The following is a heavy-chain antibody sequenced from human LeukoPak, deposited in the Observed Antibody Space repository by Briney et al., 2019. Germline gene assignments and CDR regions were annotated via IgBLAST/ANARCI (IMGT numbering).Heavy chain of an antibody. CDR1: GFTFSDYY. CDR2: LSANGDDT. Sequence: PGGSLRLPCAASGFTFSDYYMTWVRQAPGKGLEWVSSLSANGDDTSYADSVKGRFTISRDNSRNTLYLQMNSLRAEDTAVYYCANQFVDIWGQGTLVTVSS. J-gene: IGHJ5*02. D-gene: IGHD5-24*01. CDR3: ANQFVDI. V-gene: IGHV3-23*01.